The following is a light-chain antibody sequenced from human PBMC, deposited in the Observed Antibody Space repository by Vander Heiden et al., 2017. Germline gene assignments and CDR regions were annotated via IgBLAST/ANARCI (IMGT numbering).Light chain of an antibody. J-gene: IGLJ2*01. CDR2: DNN. CDR1: SSYVGTNY. CDR3: ATWDSRLTVIL. V-gene: IGLV1-51*01. Sequence: QSVLTQPPSVAAAPGQKVSISCSGSSSYVGTNYVSCYQQLPGTAPKLLIYDNNKRPSGIPARFSGSKSGTSATLGITGLQTGDEADYYCATWDSRLTVILFGGGAKLTVL.